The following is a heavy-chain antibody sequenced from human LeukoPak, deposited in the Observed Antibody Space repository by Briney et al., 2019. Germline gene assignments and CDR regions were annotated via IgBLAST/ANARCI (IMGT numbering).Heavy chain of an antibody. CDR1: GFTFTTYG. J-gene: IGHJ4*02. V-gene: IGHV3-30*02. D-gene: IGHD3-16*01. CDR3: AKRAFGGADF. CDR2: IRFDGSNK. Sequence: PGGSLRLSCAASGFTFTTYGMHWVRQSPGKGLEWVAFIRFDGSNKYYAYSVKGRFTVSRDNSKNTLYLQMNSLRAEDTAVYYCAKRAFGGADFWGQGTLVTVSS.